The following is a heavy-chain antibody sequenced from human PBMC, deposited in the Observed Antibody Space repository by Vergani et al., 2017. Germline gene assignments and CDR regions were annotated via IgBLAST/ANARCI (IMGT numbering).Heavy chain of an antibody. V-gene: IGHV5-51*01. CDR2: IYPGDYDT. CDR3: GRTNYYDSSGYCYGDYFDY. D-gene: IGHD3-22*01. Sequence: EVQLVQSGAEVKKPGESLKISCKGSGYSFTSYWIGWARQMPGKGLEWMGIIYPGDYDTIYSPSFQGQVTIPADKSISTAYLQWSSLKASDTDMYYCGRTNYYDSSGYCYGDYFDYWGQGTLVTVSS. J-gene: IGHJ4*02. CDR1: GYSFTSYW.